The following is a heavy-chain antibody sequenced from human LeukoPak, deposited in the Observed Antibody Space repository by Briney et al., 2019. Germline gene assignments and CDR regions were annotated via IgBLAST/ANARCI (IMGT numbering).Heavy chain of an antibody. D-gene: IGHD4-23*01. J-gene: IGHJ3*02. Sequence: GGSPRLSCGASGFTLSSYEVKWVPRAPGKGVEWGSAISGCGGSTYYADCEKGRFPTSRDNHKHTVYVQMKSQRAEDTAVYYCAKGELTTTVLTPGAFDIWGQGTMVTVSS. CDR1: GFTLSSYE. CDR3: AKGELTTTVLTPGAFDI. CDR2: ISGCGGST. V-gene: IGHV3-23*01.